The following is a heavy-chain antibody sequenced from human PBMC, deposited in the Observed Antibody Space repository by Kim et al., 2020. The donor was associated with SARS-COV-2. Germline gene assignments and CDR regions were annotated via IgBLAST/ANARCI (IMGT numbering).Heavy chain of an antibody. Sequence: SETLSLTCTVSGGSISSYYWSWIRQPPGKGLEWIGYIYYSGSTNYNPSLKSRVTISVDTSKNQFSLKLSSVTAADTAVYYCATRHRPPYDSSGYYYVLADAFDIWGQGTMVTVSS. D-gene: IGHD3-22*01. CDR3: ATRHRPPYDSSGYYYVLADAFDI. CDR1: GGSISSYY. CDR2: IYYSGST. J-gene: IGHJ3*02. V-gene: IGHV4-59*08.